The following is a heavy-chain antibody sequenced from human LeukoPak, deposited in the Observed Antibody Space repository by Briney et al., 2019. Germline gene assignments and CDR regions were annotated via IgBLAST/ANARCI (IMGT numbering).Heavy chain of an antibody. J-gene: IGHJ3*02. CDR3: AREGPGQTDGFDI. Sequence: ASVKVSCKASGYSFTDHYMHWVRQAPGQGLEWMGRVNPNSGGTNYAQKFQGRVTMTRDTSVSTAYMELSRLRSDDTAVYYCAREGPGQTDGFDIWGQGTMVTVSS. CDR2: VNPNSGGT. CDR1: GYSFTDHY. V-gene: IGHV1-2*06.